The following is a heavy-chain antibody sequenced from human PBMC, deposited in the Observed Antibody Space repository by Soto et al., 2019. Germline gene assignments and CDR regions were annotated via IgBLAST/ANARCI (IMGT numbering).Heavy chain of an antibody. D-gene: IGHD3-9*01. CDR1: GFTFSSYS. J-gene: IGHJ6*03. V-gene: IGHV3-21*01. CDR3: AREPHNDILYYMDV. CDR2: ISSSSSYI. Sequence: GGSLRLSCAASGFTFSSYSMNWVRQAPGKGLEWVSSISSSSSYIYYADSVKGRFTISRDNAKNSLYLQMNSLRAEDTAVYYCAREPHNDILYYMDVWGKGTTVTVSS.